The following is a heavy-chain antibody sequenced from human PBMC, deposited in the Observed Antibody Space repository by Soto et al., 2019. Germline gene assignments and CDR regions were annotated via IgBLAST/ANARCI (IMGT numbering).Heavy chain of an antibody. Sequence: GPSVKVSCKASGGTFSSYAISWVRQAPGQGLEWMGGIIPIFGTANYAQKFQGRVTITADESTSTAYMELSSLRSEDTAVYYCARDNDYYDSSGYYPAPWFDPWGQGTLVTVS. CDR1: GGTFSSYA. CDR3: ARDNDYYDSSGYYPAPWFDP. D-gene: IGHD3-22*01. V-gene: IGHV1-69*13. J-gene: IGHJ5*02. CDR2: IIPIFGTA.